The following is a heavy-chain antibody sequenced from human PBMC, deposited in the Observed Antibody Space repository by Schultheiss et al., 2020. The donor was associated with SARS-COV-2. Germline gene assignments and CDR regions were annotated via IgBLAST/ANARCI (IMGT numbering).Heavy chain of an antibody. J-gene: IGHJ2*01. V-gene: IGHV4-34*01. CDR2: IYYSGST. Sequence: SETLSLTCAVYGGSFSGYYWSWIRQPPGKGLEWIGYIYYSGSTYYNPSLKSLVTISVDTSKNQFSLKLSSVTAADTAVYYCARRDNWNYWYFDLWGRGTLVTVSS. D-gene: IGHD1-20*01. CDR3: ARRDNWNYWYFDL. CDR1: GGSFSGYY.